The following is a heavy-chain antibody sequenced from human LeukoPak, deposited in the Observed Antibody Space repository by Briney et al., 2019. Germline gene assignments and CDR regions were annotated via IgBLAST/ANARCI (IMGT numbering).Heavy chain of an antibody. CDR3: AKYGAVAGGNWFDP. CDR2: ISGSGGST. CDR1: GFAFSSYA. V-gene: IGHV3-23*01. D-gene: IGHD6-19*01. Sequence: GGSLRLSCAASGFAFSSYALSWVRQAPGKGLEWVSAISGSGGSTYYADSVKGRFTISRDNSKNTLFLQMNSLRAEDTAVYYCAKYGAVAGGNWFDPWGQETLVTVSS. J-gene: IGHJ5*02.